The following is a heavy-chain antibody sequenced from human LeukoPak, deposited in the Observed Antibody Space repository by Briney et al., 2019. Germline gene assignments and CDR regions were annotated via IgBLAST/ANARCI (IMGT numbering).Heavy chain of an antibody. D-gene: IGHD4-23*01. Sequence: GGSLRLSCAASGFTFSSYSMNWVRQAPGKGLEWVSYISSSSSTIYYADSVKGRFTISRDDAKNSLYLQMNSLRAEDTAVYYCARDFGRWSPVQDAFDIWGQGTMVTVSS. CDR2: ISSSSSTI. CDR1: GFTFSSYS. J-gene: IGHJ3*02. V-gene: IGHV3-48*01. CDR3: ARDFGRWSPVQDAFDI.